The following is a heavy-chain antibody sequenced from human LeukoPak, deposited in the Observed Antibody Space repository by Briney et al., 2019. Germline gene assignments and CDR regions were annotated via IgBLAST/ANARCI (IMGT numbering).Heavy chain of an antibody. Sequence: NPSETLSLTCAVSGGSFSGYYWSWIRQPPRKGLEWIWEINHSGSPTSNPSLKSRVTISVDTSKNQFSLKLSSVAAADTAVYYCARGRGPYSSGLYDRALGWEPHYYFDYWGQGTLVSVSS. CDR2: INHSGSP. CDR3: ARGRGPYSSGLYDRALGWEPHYYFDY. J-gene: IGHJ4*02. V-gene: IGHV4-34*01. CDR1: GGSFSGYY. D-gene: IGHD6-19*01.